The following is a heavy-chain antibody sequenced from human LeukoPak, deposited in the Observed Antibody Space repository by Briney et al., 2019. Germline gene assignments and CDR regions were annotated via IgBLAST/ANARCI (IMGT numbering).Heavy chain of an antibody. CDR1: GGSISSGPYY. D-gene: IGHD6-25*01. V-gene: IGHV4-61*02. CDR2: IYPSGNT. Sequence: SETLSLTCTVSGGSISSGPYYWSWIRQPAGKGLEWIGRIYPSGNTHYNPSLKSRVTISLDTSKNQFSLKLSSVTAADTAVYYCARARLHYPFDSWGQGTLVTVSS. J-gene: IGHJ4*02. CDR3: ARARLHYPFDS.